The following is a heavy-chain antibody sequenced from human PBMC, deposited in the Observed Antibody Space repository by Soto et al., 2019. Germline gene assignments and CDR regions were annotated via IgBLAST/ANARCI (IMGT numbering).Heavy chain of an antibody. CDR3: GSVFEY. J-gene: IGHJ4*02. V-gene: IGHV3-74*01. Sequence: GGSLRLSCAASGFTFSDFWLHWVRQAPGKGLVWVVRINNDGSDTSYADSVKGRFTMSRDNAKNMVYLQMNSLGVKDTAVYYCGSVFEYWGQGTQVTVSS. CDR1: GFTFSDFW. CDR2: INNDGSDT.